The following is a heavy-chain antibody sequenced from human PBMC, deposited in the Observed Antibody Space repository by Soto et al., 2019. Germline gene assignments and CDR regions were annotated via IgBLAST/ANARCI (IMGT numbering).Heavy chain of an antibody. CDR2: FIPVVAMA. CDR1: GGTLSSFA. V-gene: IGHV1-69*04. D-gene: IGHD3-9*01. J-gene: IGHJ6*02. Sequence: SVKVSCKTSGGTLSSFAISWVRQAPGQGLEWVGTFIPVVAMAKYGQKFQGRVTITADQSTAYMEVSSLRSEDTAVYYCARSEETYNDVLTGMDLYYYYLGMDVWGQGTTVTVSS. CDR3: ARSEETYNDVLTGMDLYYYYLGMDV.